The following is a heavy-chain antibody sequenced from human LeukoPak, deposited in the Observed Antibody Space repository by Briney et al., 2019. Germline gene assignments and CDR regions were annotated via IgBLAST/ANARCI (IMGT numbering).Heavy chain of an antibody. J-gene: IGHJ3*02. CDR2: ISSSSSTI. Sequence: GGSLRLSCAASGFTFSSYSMNWVRQAPGKGLEWVSYISSSSSTIYYADSVKGRFTISRDNAKNSLYLQMNSLRDEDTAVYYCLLSGSYSGDAFDIWGQGTMVTVSS. D-gene: IGHD1-26*01. CDR1: GFTFSSYS. CDR3: LLSGSYSGDAFDI. V-gene: IGHV3-48*02.